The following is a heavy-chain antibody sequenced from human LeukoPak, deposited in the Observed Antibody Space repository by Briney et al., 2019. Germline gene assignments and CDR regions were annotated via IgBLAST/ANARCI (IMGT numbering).Heavy chain of an antibody. CDR2: INPSGDGDST. Sequence: ASVKVSCKASGYTFTSYYIHWVRQAAGQGPEWMGIINPSGDGDSTSYAQKFQGRVTMTRDMSTNTVYMERRGLRSEDTAVYYCARGVCSGTSCYWGHNWFDPWGQGTLVTVSS. V-gene: IGHV1-46*01. CDR3: ARGVCSGTSCYWGHNWFDP. J-gene: IGHJ5*02. D-gene: IGHD2-2*01. CDR1: GYTFTSYY.